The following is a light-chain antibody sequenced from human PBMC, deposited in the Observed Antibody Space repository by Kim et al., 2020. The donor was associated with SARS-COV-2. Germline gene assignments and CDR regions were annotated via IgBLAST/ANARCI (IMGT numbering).Light chain of an antibody. Sequence: SSVGDRVTSTLRASKTINNYLKLYQQRPGKVPKLLIYASSTLHSGVPSRFIGSGSGTDFTLSISSLQSDDFATYYFQQTYTTPCTFGQRTTVEI. CDR2: ASS. CDR1: KTINNY. J-gene: IGKJ1*01. CDR3: QQTYTTPCT. V-gene: IGKV1-39*01.